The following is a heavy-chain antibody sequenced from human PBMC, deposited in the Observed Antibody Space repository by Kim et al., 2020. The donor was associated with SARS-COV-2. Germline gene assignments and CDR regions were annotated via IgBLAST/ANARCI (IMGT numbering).Heavy chain of an antibody. J-gene: IGHJ3*02. CDR2: INASRNT. V-gene: IGHV4-4*07. Sequence: SETLSLTCTVSGGSISSSCLYWVRQPPGKGLELVGLRSINASRNTNTYPSLESRMSMTAGKDKNTMSLKYMTVPDTDATAYYCGSRWFVATVADGVDIWG. CDR3: GSRWFVATVADGVDI. CDR1: GGSISSSC. D-gene: IGHD2-21*01.